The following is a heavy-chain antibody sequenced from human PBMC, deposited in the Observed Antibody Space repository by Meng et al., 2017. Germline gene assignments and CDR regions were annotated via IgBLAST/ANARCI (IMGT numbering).Heavy chain of an antibody. J-gene: IGHJ4*02. CDR2: INHSGST. D-gene: IGHD4-11*01. V-gene: IGHV4-34*01. CDR1: GGSFSGYY. CDR3: AYATTVSN. Sequence: QVQLQQWGAGLLMPSETLSLTCAVYGGSFSGYYWSWIRQPPGKGLEWIGEINHSGSTNYNPSLKSRVTISVDTSKNQFSLKLSSVTAADTAVYYCAYATTVSNWGQGTLVTVSS.